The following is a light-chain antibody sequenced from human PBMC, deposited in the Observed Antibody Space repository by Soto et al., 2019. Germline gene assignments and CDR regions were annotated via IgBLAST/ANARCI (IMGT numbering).Light chain of an antibody. CDR3: SSYTSSSTRV. Sequence: QSALTHPASVSGSPGQSITISCTGTSSDVGGYKYVSWYQQHPGKAPKLMIYDIRTRPSGVSNRFSGSKSGNTASLTISGLQAEDEADYYCSSYTSSSTRVFGTGTKLTVL. J-gene: IGLJ1*01. CDR1: SSDVGGYKY. CDR2: DIR. V-gene: IGLV2-14*03.